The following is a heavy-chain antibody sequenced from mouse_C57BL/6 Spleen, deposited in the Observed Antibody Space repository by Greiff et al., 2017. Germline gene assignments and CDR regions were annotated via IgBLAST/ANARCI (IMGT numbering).Heavy chain of an antibody. CDR2: ISDGGSYT. J-gene: IGHJ2*01. CDR1: GFTFSSYA. V-gene: IGHV5-4*01. CDR3: ARGGLYDYDNNYFDY. Sequence: EVHLVESGGGLVKPGGSLKISCAASGFTFSSYAMSWVRQTPGKRLEWVATISDGGSYTYYPENVKGRFTITRDNAKNNLYLQLSHLKSEDTAVYYCARGGLYDYDNNYFDYWGQGTTLTVSS. D-gene: IGHD1-1*01.